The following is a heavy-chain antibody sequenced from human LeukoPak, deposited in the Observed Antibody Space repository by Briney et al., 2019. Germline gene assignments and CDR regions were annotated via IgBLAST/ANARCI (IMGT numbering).Heavy chain of an antibody. CDR3: ARDQLRYYGSNNYYSDMDF. CDR1: GYTFTGYY. CDR2: IDPNSGGT. J-gene: IGHJ6*02. D-gene: IGHD3-10*01. Sequence: GASVKVSCKASGYTFTGYYMHWVRQAPGQGLEWMGWIDPNSGGTNYAQKFQGRVTMTTDTSTKTGYMELRSLTSDDTAVYFCARDQLRYYGSNNYYSDMDFWGQGTTVTVSS. V-gene: IGHV1-2*02.